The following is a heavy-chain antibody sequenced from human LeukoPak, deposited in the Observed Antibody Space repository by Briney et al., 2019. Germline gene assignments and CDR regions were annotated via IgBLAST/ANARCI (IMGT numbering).Heavy chain of an antibody. V-gene: IGHV3-23*01. CDR3: AKYRLLLWFGELSP. D-gene: IGHD3-10*01. CDR1: GFTFSSYA. J-gene: IGHJ5*02. CDR2: ISGSGGST. Sequence: GGSLRLSCAASGFTFSSYATSWVRQAPGKGLEWVSAISGSGGSTYYADSAKGRFTISRDNSKNTLYLQMNSLRAEDTAVYYCAKYRLLLWFGELSPWGQGTLVTVSS.